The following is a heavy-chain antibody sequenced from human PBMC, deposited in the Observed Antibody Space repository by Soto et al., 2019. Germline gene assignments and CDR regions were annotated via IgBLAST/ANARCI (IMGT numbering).Heavy chain of an antibody. CDR1: GGSISSYY. CDR2: IYYSGST. J-gene: IGHJ4*02. D-gene: IGHD3-10*01. Sequence: QVQLQESGPGLVKPSETLSLTCTVSGGSISSYYWSWIRQPPGKGLEWIGYIYYSGSTNYNPSLKCRVTISVDTSKNQFSLKLSSVTAADTAVYYCARAPRGNYGYPSYFDYWGQGTLVTVSS. V-gene: IGHV4-59*01. CDR3: ARAPRGNYGYPSYFDY.